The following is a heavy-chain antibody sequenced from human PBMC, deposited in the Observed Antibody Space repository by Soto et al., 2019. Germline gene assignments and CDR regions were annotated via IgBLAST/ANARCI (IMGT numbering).Heavy chain of an antibody. CDR2: ISGSGGST. Sequence: GGSLRLSCAASGFTFSSYAMSWVRQAPGKGLEWVSAISGSGGSTYYADSVKGRFTISRDNSKNTLYLQMNSLGAEDTAVYYCAKAQREIFYYDSSGYYLTDYWGQGTLVTVSS. CDR3: AKAQREIFYYDSSGYYLTDY. J-gene: IGHJ4*02. D-gene: IGHD3-22*01. V-gene: IGHV3-23*01. CDR1: GFTFSSYA.